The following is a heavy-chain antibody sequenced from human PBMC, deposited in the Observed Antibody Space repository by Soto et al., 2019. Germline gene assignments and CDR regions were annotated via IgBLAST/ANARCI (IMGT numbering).Heavy chain of an antibody. J-gene: IGHJ5*02. D-gene: IGHD3-10*01. V-gene: IGHV3-30-3*01. CDR3: ARDENFYASGRGFDP. Sequence: PGGSLRLSCAASGFSFSTYSMHWVRQAPGKGLEWVAVILYDESNKYYGDSVKGRITISRDNSKNTLYLQMNSLRAEDTAVYYCARDENFYASGRGFDPWGQGTLVTVSS. CDR1: GFSFSTYS. CDR2: ILYDESNK.